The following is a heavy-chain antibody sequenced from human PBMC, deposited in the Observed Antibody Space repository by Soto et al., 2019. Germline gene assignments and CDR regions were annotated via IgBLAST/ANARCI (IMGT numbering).Heavy chain of an antibody. J-gene: IGHJ5*02. D-gene: IGHD3-10*01. CDR3: ARGRFGDSYRFDP. CDR1: GFTFSSYS. Sequence: EVQLVESGGGLVKPGGSLRLSCAASGFTFSSYSMNWICQAPGKGLEWVSSISSSSSYIYYADSVKGRFTISRDNAKNSLYLQMNSLRAEDTAVYYCARGRFGDSYRFDPWGQGTLVTVSS. V-gene: IGHV3-21*01. CDR2: ISSSSSYI.